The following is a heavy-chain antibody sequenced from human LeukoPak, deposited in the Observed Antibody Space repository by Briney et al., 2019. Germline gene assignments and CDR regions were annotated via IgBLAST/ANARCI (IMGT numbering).Heavy chain of an antibody. CDR1: GFTFNNYG. CDR2: ISYDGRNK. J-gene: IGHJ4*02. V-gene: IGHV3-30*18. CDR3: AKGPLRGTAAAIDY. D-gene: IGHD2-2*01. Sequence: GESLRLSCAASGFTFNNYGMHWVRQAPGKGLEWVAVISYDGRNKHYPDSVRGRFTISRDISTDTLWLQMDSLRTEDTAVYYCAKGPLRGTAAAIDYWGQGTLVTVSS.